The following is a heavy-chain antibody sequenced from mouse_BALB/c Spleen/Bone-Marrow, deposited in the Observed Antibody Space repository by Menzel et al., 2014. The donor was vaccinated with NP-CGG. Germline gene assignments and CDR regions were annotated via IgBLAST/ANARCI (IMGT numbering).Heavy chain of an antibody. J-gene: IGHJ2*01. D-gene: IGHD2-4*01. Sequence: EVQVAESGGGLVKPGGSLQLSCAASGFSFSSYSMSWVRQTPEKRLEWVATISSGGHDTYYPDSVKGRFTISRDNAKNTLYLQMSSLKSEDTAVYYCSKDGGYDYPYYFDYWGQGTPLTGTS. CDR2: ISSGGHDT. V-gene: IGHV5-6-4*01. CDR3: SKDGGYDYPYYFDY. CDR1: GFSFSSYS.